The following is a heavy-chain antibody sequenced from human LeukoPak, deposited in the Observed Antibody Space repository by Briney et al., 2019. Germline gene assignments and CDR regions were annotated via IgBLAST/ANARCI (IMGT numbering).Heavy chain of an antibody. CDR3: ARDYDSSGYYHPVYEY. V-gene: IGHV3-21*01. D-gene: IGHD3-22*01. Sequence: GGSLRLSCAASGFTFRNYRMNWVRQAPGKGLEWVSSISTSSTYIFYADSVKGRFTISRDNAKNSLYPQMNSLRAEDTAVYYCARDYDSSGYYHPVYEYWGQGTLVTVSS. J-gene: IGHJ4*02. CDR2: ISTSSTYI. CDR1: GFTFRNYR.